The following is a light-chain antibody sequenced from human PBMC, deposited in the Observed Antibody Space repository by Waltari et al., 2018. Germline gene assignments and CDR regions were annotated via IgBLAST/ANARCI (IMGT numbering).Light chain of an antibody. Sequence: DIHMTQSPSSVSASVGDRVTIPCRASQYINNYLNWYQQQPGRGPKLMIYAASNLQSEVPLRFISSGSGTDFTLTISSLQPEDFATYFCQQRYSNIPLTFGGGTKVEVK. V-gene: IGKV1-39*01. CDR3: QQRYSNIPLT. CDR2: AAS. J-gene: IGKJ4*01. CDR1: QYINNY.